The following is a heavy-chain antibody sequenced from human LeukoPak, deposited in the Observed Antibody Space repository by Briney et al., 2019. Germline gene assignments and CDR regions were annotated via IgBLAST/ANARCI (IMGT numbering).Heavy chain of an antibody. Sequence: GGSLRLSCAGSGFNFSSYSMSWVRQAPWKGLEFVSSISSSSSFIYYADSVKGRFTISRDNAKNTLNLQMNSLRAEDTAVYYCARDLGQYYDTSDNWFDPWGQGTLVTVSS. CDR3: ARDLGQYYDTSDNWFDP. CDR2: ISSSSSFI. V-gene: IGHV3-21*01. D-gene: IGHD3-22*01. J-gene: IGHJ5*02. CDR1: GFNFSSYS.